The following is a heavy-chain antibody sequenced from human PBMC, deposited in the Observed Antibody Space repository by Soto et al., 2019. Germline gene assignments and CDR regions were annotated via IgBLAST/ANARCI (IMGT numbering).Heavy chain of an antibody. CDR2: ILSSGGT. J-gene: IGHJ4*02. Sequence: QVQLQESGPGLVKPSGTLSLTCSVSGDSVSSDSYYWTWIRQPPGKTLEWVGFILSSGGTSTNPSLRSRLSMSVDTSKNQFSMRLTSVTAADTGVYFCALALGPTTGLDYWGQGTLVTVSS. V-gene: IGHV4-61*01. CDR3: ALALGPTTGLDY. D-gene: IGHD1-26*01. CDR1: GDSVSSDSYY.